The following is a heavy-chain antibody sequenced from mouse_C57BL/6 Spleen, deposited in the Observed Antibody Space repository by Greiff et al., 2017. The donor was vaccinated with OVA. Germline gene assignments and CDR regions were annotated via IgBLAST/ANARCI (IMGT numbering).Heavy chain of an antibody. CDR2: IDPSDSET. CDR1: GYTFTSYW. V-gene: IGHV1-52*01. CDR3: ARDGSGYYFDY. Sequence: QVQLQQPGAELVRPGSSVKLSCKASGYTFTSYWMHWVKQRPIQGLEWIGNIDPSDSETHYNQKFKDKATLTVDKSSSTAYMQLSSLTSGDSAVYYCARDGSGYYFDYWGQGTTLTVSS. J-gene: IGHJ2*01. D-gene: IGHD3-2*02.